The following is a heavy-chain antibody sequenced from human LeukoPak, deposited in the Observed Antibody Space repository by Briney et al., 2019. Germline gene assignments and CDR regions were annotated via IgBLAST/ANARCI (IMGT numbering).Heavy chain of an antibody. CDR1: GGSFSGYY. D-gene: IGHD6-13*01. Sequence: SETLSLTCAVYGGSFSGYYWSWIRQPPGKGLEWIGEINHSGSTNYNPSLKSRVTISVDTSKNEFSLKLSSVTAADTAVYYCARGSSSWYGGYYYYGMDVWGQGTTVTVSS. J-gene: IGHJ6*02. CDR2: INHSGST. V-gene: IGHV4-34*01. CDR3: ARGSSSWYGGYYYYGMDV.